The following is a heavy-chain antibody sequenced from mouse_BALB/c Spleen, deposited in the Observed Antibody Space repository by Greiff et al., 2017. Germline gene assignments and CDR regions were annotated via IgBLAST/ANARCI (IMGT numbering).Heavy chain of an antibody. CDR1: GFSLTSYG. Sequence: VQLQESGPGLAAPSQSLSITCTVSGFSLTSYGVHWVRQPPGKGLEWLGVIWAGGSTNYNSALMSRLSISKDNSKSQVFLKMNSLQTDDTAMYYCAREKYYDYDGTHFDYWGQGTTLTVSS. CDR3: AREKYYDYDGTHFDY. V-gene: IGHV2-9*02. CDR2: IWAGGST. D-gene: IGHD2-4*01. J-gene: IGHJ2*01.